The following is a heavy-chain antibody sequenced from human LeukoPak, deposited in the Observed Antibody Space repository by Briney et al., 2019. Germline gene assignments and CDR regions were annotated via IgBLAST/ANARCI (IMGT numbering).Heavy chain of an antibody. Sequence: GGSLRLSCAASGFTFDDCAMLWVRQAPGKGLEWVSLISGDGDVTYYVDSQKGRFTISRDSSKNSLYLHMNSLRTEDTALYFCAKSVSPPDALDFWGQGTMVTVSS. J-gene: IGHJ3*01. CDR3: AKSVSPPDALDF. V-gene: IGHV3-43*02. CDR1: GFTFDDCA. CDR2: ISGDGDVT.